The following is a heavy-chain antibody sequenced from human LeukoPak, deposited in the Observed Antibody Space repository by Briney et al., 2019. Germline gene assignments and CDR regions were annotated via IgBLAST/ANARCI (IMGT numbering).Heavy chain of an antibody. Sequence: ASVKVSCKASGYTFSDFYIHWVRQAPGQGLEYVGWITSKSGDTYSPQRFQGRVTMTRDASISTAYMELSSLRSDDTAVYFCARVRLADERAWAYWGQGTLVTVSS. J-gene: IGHJ4*02. CDR1: GYTFSDFY. CDR2: ITSKSGDT. V-gene: IGHV1-2*02. D-gene: IGHD3-3*02. CDR3: ARVRLADERAWAY.